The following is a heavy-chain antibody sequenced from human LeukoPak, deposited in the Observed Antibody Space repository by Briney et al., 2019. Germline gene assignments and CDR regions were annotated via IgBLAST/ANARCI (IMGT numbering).Heavy chain of an antibody. CDR2: ISRNSGSI. Sequence: GGSLRLSCPTNGSTFDDYAMHWVRQAPGKGLEWVSGISRNSGSIGYADSVKGRFTISRDNAKNSLYLQMNSLRAEDMALYYCAKGGYSGYDSGFDYWDQGTLVTVSS. V-gene: IGHV3-9*03. CDR1: GSTFDDYA. CDR3: AKGGYSGYDSGFDY. J-gene: IGHJ4*02. D-gene: IGHD5-12*01.